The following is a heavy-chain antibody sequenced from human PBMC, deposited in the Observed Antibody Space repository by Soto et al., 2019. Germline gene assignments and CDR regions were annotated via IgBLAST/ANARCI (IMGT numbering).Heavy chain of an antibody. Sequence: EVQLLESGGGLVQPGGSLRLSCAASGFTFSSYAMSWVRQAPGKGLEWVSAISGSGGSTYYADSVKGRFTISRDNSKNTQYLQMNSLRAEDTAVYYCATHQGYCSGGSCYSYFDYWGQGTLVTVSS. CDR3: ATHQGYCSGGSCYSYFDY. CDR2: ISGSGGST. D-gene: IGHD2-15*01. CDR1: GFTFSSYA. J-gene: IGHJ4*02. V-gene: IGHV3-23*01.